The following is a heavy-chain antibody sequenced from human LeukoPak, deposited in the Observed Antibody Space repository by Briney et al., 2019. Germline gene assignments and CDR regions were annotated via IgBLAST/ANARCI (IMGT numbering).Heavy chain of an antibody. V-gene: IGHV1-2*06. J-gene: IGHJ4*02. D-gene: IGHD4-23*01. Sequence: ASVKVSCKASGYASTGYYIHWVRQAPGQGLEWMGRINPNSGGTNYAQNFQGRVTMTRDTSISTAYMELTRLRSDDTAVYYCAREKYDGKSWDSWGQGTLVTVSS. CDR1: GYASTGYY. CDR3: AREKYDGKSWDS. CDR2: INPNSGGT.